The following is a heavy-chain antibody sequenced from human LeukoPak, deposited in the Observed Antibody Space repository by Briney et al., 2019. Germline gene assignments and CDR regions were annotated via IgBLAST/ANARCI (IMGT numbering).Heavy chain of an antibody. D-gene: IGHD5-24*01. CDR2: IYYSGSA. CDR3: ARDSSVEMATINAFDI. J-gene: IGHJ3*02. CDR1: GGSISSGGYY. Sequence: SETLSLTCTVSGGSISSGGYYWSWIRQHPGKGLVWIGYIYYSGSAYYNPSLKSRVTISVDTSKNQFSLKLSSVTAADTAVYYCARDSSVEMATINAFDIWGQGTMVTVSS. V-gene: IGHV4-31*03.